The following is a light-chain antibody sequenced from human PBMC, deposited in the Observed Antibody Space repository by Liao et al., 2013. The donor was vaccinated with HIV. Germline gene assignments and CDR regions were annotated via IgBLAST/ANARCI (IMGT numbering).Light chain of an antibody. J-gene: IGLJ3*02. CDR3: QVWDSSSDHPV. CDR1: FIGSKS. CDR2: YDR. V-gene: IGLV3-21*04. Sequence: SYMLAQPPSLSVAPGGTATITCGGQFIGSKSVNWYRHKPGQAPVMVIFYDRDRPSGIPDRFSGSRSGNTATLSISRAEAGDEADYYCQVWDSSSDHPVFGGGTKLTVL.